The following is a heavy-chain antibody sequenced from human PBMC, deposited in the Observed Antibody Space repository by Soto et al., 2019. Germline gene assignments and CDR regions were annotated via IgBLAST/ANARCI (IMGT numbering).Heavy chain of an antibody. CDR3: ARDPNAERFHEAFDI. CDR2: IYYSGST. J-gene: IGHJ3*02. Sequence: SETLSLTCTVSGGSISSGGYYWSWIRQHPGKGLEWIGYIYYSGSTYYNPSLTSRVTISVDTSKNQFSLRLSSVTAADTAVYYCARDPNAERFHEAFDIWGQGTMVTVSS. CDR1: GGSISSGGYY. V-gene: IGHV4-31*03. D-gene: IGHD1-1*01.